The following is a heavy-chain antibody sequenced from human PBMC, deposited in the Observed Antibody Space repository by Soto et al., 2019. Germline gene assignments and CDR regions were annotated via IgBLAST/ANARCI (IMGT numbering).Heavy chain of an antibody. CDR1: GYSFTSYW. V-gene: IGHV5-10-1*01. Sequence: GESLKISCKGSGYSFTSYWISWVRQMPGKGLEWMGRIDPSDSYTNYSPSFQGHVTISADKSISTAYLQWSSLKAPDTAMYYCARLVRYNWNQNYYYYGMDVWGQGTTVTVSS. CDR3: ARLVRYNWNQNYYYYGMDV. CDR2: IDPSDSYT. D-gene: IGHD1-20*01. J-gene: IGHJ6*02.